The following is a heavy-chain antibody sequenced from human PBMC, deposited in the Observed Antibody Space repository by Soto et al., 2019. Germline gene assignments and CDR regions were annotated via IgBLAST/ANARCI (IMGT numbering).Heavy chain of an antibody. V-gene: IGHV3-21*01. CDR2: ISSSSSYI. CDR1: GFTFSSYS. J-gene: IGHJ6*02. Sequence: GGSLRPSCAASGFTFSSYSMNWVRQAPGKGLEWVSSISSSSSYIYYADSVKGRFTISRDNAKNSLYLQMNSLRAEDTAVYYCARIAAAGTLYYYGMDAWGQGTTVTVSS. CDR3: ARIAAAGTLYYYGMDA. D-gene: IGHD6-13*01.